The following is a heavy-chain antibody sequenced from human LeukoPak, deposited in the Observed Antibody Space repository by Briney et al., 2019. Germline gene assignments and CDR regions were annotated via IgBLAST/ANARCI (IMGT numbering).Heavy chain of an antibody. D-gene: IGHD3-10*01. CDR1: GDSVSSNSAA. J-gene: IGHJ3*02. CDR2: TYYRSKWYN. V-gene: IGHV6-1*01. Sequence: SQTLSLTCAISGDSVSSNSAAWNWLRQSPSRGLEWLGRTYYRSKWYNDYAVSVKSRITINPDTSKNQFSLQLNSVTPEDTAVYYCARDRLDYYGSGSPDAFDIWGQGTMVTVSS. CDR3: ARDRLDYYGSGSPDAFDI.